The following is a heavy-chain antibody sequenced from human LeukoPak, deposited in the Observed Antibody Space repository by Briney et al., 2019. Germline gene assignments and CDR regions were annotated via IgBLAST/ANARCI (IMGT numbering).Heavy chain of an antibody. J-gene: IGHJ4*02. CDR2: ITYSGNT. CDR1: SDSFSSSSFY. Sequence: SETLSLTCTVSSDSFSSSSFYWCWMRQPPGTGLEWIGSITYSGNTNYNPSLKSRVIISIDTSKKQFSLKLSSVTAADTAVYYCARDRKGSLGYWGQGTLVTVSS. CDR3: ARDRKGSLGY. V-gene: IGHV4-39*07. D-gene: IGHD6-13*01.